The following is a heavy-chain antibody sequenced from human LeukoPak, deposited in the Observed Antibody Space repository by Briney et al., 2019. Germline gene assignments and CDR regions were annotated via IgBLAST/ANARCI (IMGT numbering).Heavy chain of an antibody. CDR1: GYTFTGYY. D-gene: IGHD6-13*01. V-gene: IGHV1-2*02. CDR2: INPNSGGT. CDR3: ARDYQQQLVRGWFDP. Sequence: ASVKVSCKASGYTFTGYYMHWVRQAPGQGLEWMGWINPNSGGTNYAQKFQGRVTMTRDTSISTAYMELSRLRSDDTAVYYCARDYQQQLVRGWFDPWGQGTLVTVSS. J-gene: IGHJ5*02.